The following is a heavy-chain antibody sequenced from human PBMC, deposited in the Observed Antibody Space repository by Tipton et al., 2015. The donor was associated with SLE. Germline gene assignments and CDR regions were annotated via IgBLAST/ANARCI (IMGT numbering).Heavy chain of an antibody. D-gene: IGHD7-27*01. CDR1: GGSISSGSYD. V-gene: IGHV4-61*02. CDR2: IYTSGST. CDR3: ARDRVTGVYCYFDL. Sequence: TLSLTCTVSGGSISSGSYDWSWIRQPAGKGLEWIGRIYTSGSTNHTPSPKTRVTISVDTSKTQMSLKLSSVTAADTAVYYCARDRVTGVYCYFDLWGRGTLVTVSS. J-gene: IGHJ2*01.